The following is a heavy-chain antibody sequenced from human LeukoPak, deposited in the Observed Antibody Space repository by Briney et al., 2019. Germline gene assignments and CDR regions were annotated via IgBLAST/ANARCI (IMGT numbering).Heavy chain of an antibody. Sequence: SETLSLTCTVSGGSISSYYWSWIRQPAGKGLEWIGRIYTSGSTNYNPSLKSRVTMSVDTSKNQFSLKLSSVTAADTAVYYCAREGIAAAGNDAFDIWGQGTMVTVSS. CDR3: AREGIAAAGNDAFDI. CDR1: GGSISSYY. J-gene: IGHJ3*02. V-gene: IGHV4-4*07. D-gene: IGHD6-13*01. CDR2: IYTSGST.